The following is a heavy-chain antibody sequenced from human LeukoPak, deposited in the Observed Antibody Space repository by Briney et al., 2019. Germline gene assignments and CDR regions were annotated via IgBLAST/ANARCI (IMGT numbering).Heavy chain of an antibody. J-gene: IGHJ3*02. CDR2: IKQDGSEK. Sequence: GGSLRLSCAASGFTFSSYWMSWVCQAPGKGLEWVANIKQDGSEKYYVDSVKGRFTISRDNAKNSLYLQMNSLRAEDPAVYYCARDTYYYDSSGYPHAFDIWGQGTMVTVSS. CDR3: ARDTYYYDSSGYPHAFDI. CDR1: GFTFSSYW. V-gene: IGHV3-7*01. D-gene: IGHD3-22*01.